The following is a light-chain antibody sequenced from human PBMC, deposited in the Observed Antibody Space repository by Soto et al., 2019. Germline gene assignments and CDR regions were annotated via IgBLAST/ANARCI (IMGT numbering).Light chain of an antibody. CDR3: QQRSNWPLT. Sequence: IVLTQSPATLSLKPGERATLSCRASQSVSSYLAWYQQKPGQAPRLLIYDASNRATGIPARFSGSGSGTDFTLTISSLEPEDFAVYYCQQRSNWPLTFGGGTNVDI. J-gene: IGKJ4*01. V-gene: IGKV3-11*01. CDR1: QSVSSY. CDR2: DAS.